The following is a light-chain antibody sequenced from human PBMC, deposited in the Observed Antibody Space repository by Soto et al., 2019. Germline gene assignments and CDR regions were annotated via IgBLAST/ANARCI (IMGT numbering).Light chain of an antibody. V-gene: IGKV1-39*01. Sequence: DIQMTQSPSSLSASVGDRVTITCRASQSISRNLNWFQQEPGKAPKLLIYTASSLQGGVPSRFSGSGSGTDFTLTVSSLQPEDFATYYCQQSYSTPPTFGQGTKLEI. CDR2: TAS. J-gene: IGKJ2*01. CDR3: QQSYSTPPT. CDR1: QSISRN.